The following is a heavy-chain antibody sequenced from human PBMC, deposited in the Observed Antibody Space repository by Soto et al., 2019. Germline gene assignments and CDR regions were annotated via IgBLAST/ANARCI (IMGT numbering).Heavy chain of an antibody. V-gene: IGHV3-30*18. D-gene: IGHD3-22*01. CDR3: AKDPVPLGGGYYPNWFDP. J-gene: IGHJ5*02. CDR2: ISYDGSNK. CDR1: GFTFSSYG. Sequence: RRLSCAASGFTFSSYGMHWVRQAPGKGLEWVAVISYDGSNKYYADSVKGRFTISRDNSKNTLYLQMNSLRAEDTAVYYCAKDPVPLGGGYYPNWFDPWGQGTLVTVSS.